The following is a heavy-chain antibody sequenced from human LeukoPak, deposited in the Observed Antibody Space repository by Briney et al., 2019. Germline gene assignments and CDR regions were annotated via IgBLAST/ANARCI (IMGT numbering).Heavy chain of an antibody. J-gene: IGHJ4*02. CDR1: GGTFSSYA. CDR2: IIPIFGIA. D-gene: IGHD3-22*01. V-gene: IGHV1-69*04. Sequence: SVKVSCKASGGTFSSYAISWVRQAPGQGLEWMGRIIPIFGIANYAQKFQGRVTITADKYTNTTYMELSSLRSEDTAVYYCARGPPPTYYYDSSGNSFDYWGQGTLVTVSS. CDR3: ARGPPPTYYYDSSGNSFDY.